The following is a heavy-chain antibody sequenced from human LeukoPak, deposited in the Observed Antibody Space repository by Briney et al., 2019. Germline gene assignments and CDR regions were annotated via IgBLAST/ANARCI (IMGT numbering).Heavy chain of an antibody. Sequence: SETLSLTCTVSGGSISSYYWSWIRQPAGKGLEWIGRIYTSGSTNYNPSLKSRVTISVDKSKNQFSLKLSSVTAADTAVYYCARDSAYSSEYYYFDYWGQGTLVTVSS. CDR3: ARDSAYSSEYYYFDY. D-gene: IGHD6-25*01. CDR2: IYTSGST. J-gene: IGHJ4*02. CDR1: GGSISSYY. V-gene: IGHV4-4*07.